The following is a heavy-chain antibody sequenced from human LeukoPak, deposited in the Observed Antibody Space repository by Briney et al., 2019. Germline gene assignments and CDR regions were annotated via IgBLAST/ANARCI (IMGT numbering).Heavy chain of an antibody. CDR3: AREAMVRGVRVPFDI. Sequence: GGSLRLSCAASGFTFSSYAMHWVRQAPGKGLEWVAVISYDGSNKYYADSVKGRFTISRDNSKNTLYLQMNSLRAEDTAVYYCAREAMVRGVRVPFDIWGQGTMVTVSS. CDR1: GFTFSSYA. J-gene: IGHJ3*02. D-gene: IGHD3-10*01. CDR2: ISYDGSNK. V-gene: IGHV3-30*04.